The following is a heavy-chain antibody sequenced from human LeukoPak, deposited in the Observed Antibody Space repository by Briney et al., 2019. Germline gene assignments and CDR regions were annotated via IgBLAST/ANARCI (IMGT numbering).Heavy chain of an antibody. CDR2: ISSSSSYI. D-gene: IGHD5-18*01. V-gene: IGHV3-21*01. Sequence: PGGSLRLSCAASGFTFSSYAMSWVRQAPGKGLEWVSSISSSSSYIYYADSVKGRFTISRDNAKNSLYLQMNSLRAEDTAVYYCATTSGYSYGSYYWGQGTLVTVSS. J-gene: IGHJ4*02. CDR1: GFTFSSYA. CDR3: ATTSGYSYGSYY.